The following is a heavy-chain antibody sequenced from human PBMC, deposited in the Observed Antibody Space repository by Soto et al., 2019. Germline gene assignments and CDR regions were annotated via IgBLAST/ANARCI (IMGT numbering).Heavy chain of an antibody. CDR3: AKKVNSGPGSQYFDY. J-gene: IGHJ4*02. Sequence: PGGSLRLSCAASGFTFSSYSMSWVRQAPGKGLEWVSGFRTGGDDGTTYYADSVKGRFTISRDNSKITLFLQMNSLRAEDTAIYYCAKKVNSGPGSQYFDYWGQGTLVTVSS. D-gene: IGHD3-10*01. CDR1: GFTFSSYS. V-gene: IGHV3-23*01. CDR2: FRTGGDDGTT.